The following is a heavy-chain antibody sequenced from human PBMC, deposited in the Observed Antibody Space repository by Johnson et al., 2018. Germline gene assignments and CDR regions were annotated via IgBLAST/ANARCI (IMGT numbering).Heavy chain of an antibody. V-gene: IGHV4-59*01. CDR3: AGWDHYSDYNARAFDI. J-gene: IGHJ3*02. D-gene: IGHD4-11*01. CDR2: SYYSGST. Sequence: QVQLQESGPGLVKXSETLSLTCTVSGVSISSYYWSWIRQPPGKGLEWIGYSYYSGSTHYNPSLKSRVTISGDTSKKQFSLKLGSVTAADPAMYYCAGWDHYSDYNARAFDIWGQGTMVTVSS. CDR1: GVSISSYY.